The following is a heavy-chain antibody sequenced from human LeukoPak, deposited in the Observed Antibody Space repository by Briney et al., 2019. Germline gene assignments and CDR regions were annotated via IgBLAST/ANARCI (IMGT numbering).Heavy chain of an antibody. Sequence: GGSLRPSCAASGFTFSNYDMHWVRQATGKGLEWVSAIGTAGDPYYPGSVKGRFTISRENAKNSFYLQMNSLRAGDTAVYYCARGRGYSYGLDYWGQGTLVTVSS. D-gene: IGHD5-18*01. CDR3: ARGRGYSYGLDY. CDR2: IGTAGDP. J-gene: IGHJ4*02. CDR1: GFTFSNYD. V-gene: IGHV3-13*05.